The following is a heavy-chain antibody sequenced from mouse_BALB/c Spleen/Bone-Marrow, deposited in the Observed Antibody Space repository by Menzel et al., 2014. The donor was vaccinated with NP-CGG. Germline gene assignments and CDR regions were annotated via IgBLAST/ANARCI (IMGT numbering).Heavy chain of an antibody. CDR2: ISYSGST. CDR1: GYSITSDYA. Sequence: VQLQQSGPGLVKPSQSLSLTCTVTGYSITSDYAWHWIRQFPGNKLEWMGYISYSGSTSYYPSLKSRISITRDTSKNQFFLQLNPVTTEDTATYYCARYFDVWGAGTTVTVSS. CDR3: ARYFDV. V-gene: IGHV3-2*02. J-gene: IGHJ1*01.